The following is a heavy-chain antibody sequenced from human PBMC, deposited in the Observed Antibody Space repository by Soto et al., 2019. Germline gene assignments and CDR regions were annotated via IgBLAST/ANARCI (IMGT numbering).Heavy chain of an antibody. V-gene: IGHV3-23*01. CDR1: GFTFSSYA. CDR3: ARSLFIASTDTEPFDS. D-gene: IGHD6-13*01. J-gene: IGHJ4*02. Sequence: EVQLLESGGGLVQPGGSLTLSCAASGFTFSSYAMSWVRQAPGKGLEWVSAISGGGNDSFYADSVRGRFTTSRDNSRNTLYLHMNSLRAEDTAVHYCARSLFIASTDTEPFDSWGQGTLVTVSS. CDR2: ISGGGNDS.